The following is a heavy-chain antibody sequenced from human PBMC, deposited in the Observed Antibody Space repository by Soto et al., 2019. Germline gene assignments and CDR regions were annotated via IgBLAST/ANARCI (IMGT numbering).Heavy chain of an antibody. V-gene: IGHV4-59*01. CDR1: GGSISSYY. J-gene: IGHJ6*03. CDR3: ARIKSGIAARPSWSGYYYYYMDV. Sequence: SETLSLTCTVSGGSISSYYWSWIRQPPGKGLEWIGYIYYSGSTNYNPSLKSRVTISVDTSKNQFSLKLSSVTAADTAVYYCARIKSGIAARPSWSGYYYYYMDVWGKGTTVTVSS. CDR2: IYYSGST. D-gene: IGHD6-6*01.